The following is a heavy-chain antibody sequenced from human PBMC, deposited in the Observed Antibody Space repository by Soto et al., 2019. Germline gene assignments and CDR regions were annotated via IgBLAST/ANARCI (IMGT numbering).Heavy chain of an antibody. CDR2: IYYSGST. J-gene: IGHJ4*02. CDR3: ARDLGHYYDSSGYSL. D-gene: IGHD3-22*01. Sequence: PSETLSLTCTVSGGSISSYYWSWIRQPPGKGLEWIGYIYYSGSTNYNPSLKSRVTISVDTSKNQFSLKLSSVTAADTAVYYCARDLGHYYDSSGYSLWGQGTLVTVSS. CDR1: GGSISSYY. V-gene: IGHV4-59*01.